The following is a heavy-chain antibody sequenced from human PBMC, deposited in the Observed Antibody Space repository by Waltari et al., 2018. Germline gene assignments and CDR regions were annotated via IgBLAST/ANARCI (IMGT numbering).Heavy chain of an antibody. J-gene: IGHJ4*02. V-gene: IGHV3-48*03. CDR1: GFTSPTYE. CDR2: INSSGTSI. CDR3: ARAAITGTGFDF. D-gene: IGHD1-20*01. Sequence: EMQLVESGGGLVQPGGSLGLSCAASGFTSPTYEMNWVRQAPGKGLEWISYINSSGTSIYYADSVKGRFTISRDNAQDSLYLQMNSLRAEDTAVYYCARAAITGTGFDFWGQGSLVTVSS.